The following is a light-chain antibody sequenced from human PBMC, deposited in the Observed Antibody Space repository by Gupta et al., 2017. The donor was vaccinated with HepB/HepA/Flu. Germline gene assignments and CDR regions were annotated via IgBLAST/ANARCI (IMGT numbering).Light chain of an antibody. J-gene: IGKJ5*01. CDR1: QCVLYSSNNKNY. CDR3: QQYYSTPIT. V-gene: IGKV4-1*01. CDR2: WAS. Sequence: DIVMTQSPDALAVSLAERATINCKSSQCVLYSSNNKNYLAWYQQKPGQPPKLLIYWASTRESGVPDRFSGSGSGTDFTLTISSLQAEDVAVYYCQQYYSTPITFGQGTRLEIK.